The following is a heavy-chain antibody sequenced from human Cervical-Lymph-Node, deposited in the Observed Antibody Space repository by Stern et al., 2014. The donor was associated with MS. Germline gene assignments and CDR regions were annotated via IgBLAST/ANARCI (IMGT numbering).Heavy chain of an antibody. V-gene: IGHV4-30-4*01. CDR1: GGSISSGDYY. Sequence: QLQLQESAPGLVKPSQTLSLTCTVSGGSISSGDYYWSWIRQPPGQGLEWIGYIYYSGSTYYNPSLKSRVTISVDTSKNQFSLKLSSVTAADTAVYYCARGGEYYDSSGYSLLDYWGQGTLVTVSS. CDR2: IYYSGST. D-gene: IGHD3-22*01. J-gene: IGHJ4*02. CDR3: ARGGEYYDSSGYSLLDY.